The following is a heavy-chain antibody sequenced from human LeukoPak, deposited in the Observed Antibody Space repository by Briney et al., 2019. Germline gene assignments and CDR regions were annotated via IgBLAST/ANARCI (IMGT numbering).Heavy chain of an antibody. D-gene: IGHD3-16*01. Sequence: GASVKVSCKASGYTFTSYGISWVRQAPGQGLEWMGWISAYNGNTNYAQKLQGRVTMTTDTSTSTAYMELRSLRSDDTAVYYCARPYDYVWGKIDAFDIWGQGTMVTVSS. CDR1: GYTFTSYG. V-gene: IGHV1-18*01. J-gene: IGHJ3*02. CDR3: ARPYDYVWGKIDAFDI. CDR2: ISAYNGNT.